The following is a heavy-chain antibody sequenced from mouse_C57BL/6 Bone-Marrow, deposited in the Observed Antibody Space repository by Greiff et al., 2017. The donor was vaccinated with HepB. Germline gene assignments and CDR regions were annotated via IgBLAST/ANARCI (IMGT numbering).Heavy chain of an antibody. CDR3: ARGGPYGGWFAY. CDR1: GYTFTSYW. CDR2: IDPSDSYT. Sequence: VQLQQPGAELVKPGASVKLSCKASGYTFTSYWMQWVKQRPGQGLEWIGEIDPSDSYTNYKQKFKGKATLTVDTSSSTAYMQLSSLTSEDSAVYYCARGGPYGGWFAYWGQGTLVTVSA. D-gene: IGHD1-1*01. J-gene: IGHJ3*01. V-gene: IGHV1-50*01.